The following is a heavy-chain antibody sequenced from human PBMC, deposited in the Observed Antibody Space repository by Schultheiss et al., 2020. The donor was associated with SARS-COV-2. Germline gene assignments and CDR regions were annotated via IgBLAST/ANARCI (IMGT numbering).Heavy chain of an antibody. CDR3: ARGDWHLYYGMDV. CDR2: INHSGST. V-gene: IGHV4-34*01. CDR1: GGSFSGYY. D-gene: IGHD3/OR15-3a*01. Sequence: SETLSLTCAVYGGSFSGYYWSWIRQPPGKGLEWIGEINHSGSTNYNPSLKSRVTISVDTSKNQFSLKLSSVTAADTAVYYCARGDWHLYYGMDVWGQGTTVTVSS. J-gene: IGHJ6*02.